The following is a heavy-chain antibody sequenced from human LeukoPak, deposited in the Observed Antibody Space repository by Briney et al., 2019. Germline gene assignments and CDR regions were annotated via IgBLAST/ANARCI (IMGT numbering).Heavy chain of an antibody. Sequence: ASVKVSCKASGYTLTDYYMHWVRQAPGQGLEWMGWINPYSGGTHYAQKFQGRVTMTRDTSISTAYMELSRLRSDDTAVYYCAGDPTLGNYYSRFDPWGQGTLVTVSS. CDR3: AGDPTLGNYYSRFDP. CDR1: GYTLTDYY. CDR2: INPYSGGT. D-gene: IGHD1-26*01. J-gene: IGHJ5*02. V-gene: IGHV1-2*02.